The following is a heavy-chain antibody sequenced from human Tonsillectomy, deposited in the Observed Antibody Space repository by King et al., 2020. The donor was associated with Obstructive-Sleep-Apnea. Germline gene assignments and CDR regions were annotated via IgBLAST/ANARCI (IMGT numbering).Heavy chain of an antibody. Sequence: VQLVESGGGVVQPGRSLRLSCAASGFTFRTYAMHWVRQAPGKGLEWVALISHHGGDEYYADSGKGRFTISRDNSKNTLYLQMNSLGPEDTAMYYCARPQWELAYYYGLDVWGQGTTVTVSS. V-gene: IGHV3-30*04. CDR2: ISHHGGDE. CDR1: GFTFRTYA. J-gene: IGHJ6*02. CDR3: ARPQWELAYYYGLDV. D-gene: IGHD1-26*01.